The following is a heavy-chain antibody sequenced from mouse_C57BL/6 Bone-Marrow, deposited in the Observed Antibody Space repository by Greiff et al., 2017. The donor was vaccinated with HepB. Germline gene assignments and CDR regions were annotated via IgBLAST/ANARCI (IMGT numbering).Heavy chain of an antibody. CDR3: ARGGQLRPPYAIDY. D-gene: IGHD3-2*02. V-gene: IGHV1-52*01. Sequence: QVQLQQPGAELVRPGSSVKLSCKASGYTFPSYWMHWVKQRPIQGLEWIGNIDPSDSETHYNQKFKDKATLTVDKSSSTAYMQLCSLTSDDSAVYYCARGGQLRPPYAIDYWGQGTSVTVSS. CDR2: IDPSDSET. J-gene: IGHJ4*01. CDR1: GYTFPSYW.